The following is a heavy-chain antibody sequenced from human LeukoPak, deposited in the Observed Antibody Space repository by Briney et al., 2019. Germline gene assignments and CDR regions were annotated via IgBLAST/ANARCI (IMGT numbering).Heavy chain of an antibody. D-gene: IGHD6-6*01. CDR1: GYTFTGYY. CDR2: INPNSGGT. CDR3: ARGLGIAARGYSWFDP. V-gene: IGHV1-2*02. Sequence: ASVKVSCKASGYTFTGYYMRWVRQAPGQGLEWMGWINPNSGGTNYAQKFQGRATMTRDTSISTAYMELSRLRSDDTAVYYCARGLGIAARGYSWFDPWGQGTLVTVSS. J-gene: IGHJ5*02.